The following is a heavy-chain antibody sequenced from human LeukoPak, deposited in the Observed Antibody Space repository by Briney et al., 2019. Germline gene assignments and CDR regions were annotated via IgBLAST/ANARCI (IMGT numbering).Heavy chain of an antibody. Sequence: GGSLRLSCAASGFTFSSYGMIWVRQAPGKGLEWVSAISGSGGSTYYADSVKGRFTISRDNSKNTLFLQMNSLRAEDTAIYYCAKSGRYCSGGSCDQEASVDYWGQGTLVTVSS. J-gene: IGHJ4*02. V-gene: IGHV3-23*01. D-gene: IGHD2-15*01. CDR3: AKSGRYCSGGSCDQEASVDY. CDR2: ISGSGGST. CDR1: GFTFSSYG.